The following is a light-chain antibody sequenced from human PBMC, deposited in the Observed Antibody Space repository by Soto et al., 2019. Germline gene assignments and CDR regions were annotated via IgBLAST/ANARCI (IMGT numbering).Light chain of an antibody. CDR2: AAS. V-gene: IGKV1-27*01. CDR3: QKYDSGLRT. Sequence: DVQITKSPSPLLPSPGARVTTTCRASRGFHIALPWNRQKPGKPPKLLMYAASTVQPGVPSRFSASGYGTDFTFSISSLQPEDVATYYCQKYDSGLRTFGGGTTVEIK. J-gene: IGKJ4*01. CDR1: RGFHIA.